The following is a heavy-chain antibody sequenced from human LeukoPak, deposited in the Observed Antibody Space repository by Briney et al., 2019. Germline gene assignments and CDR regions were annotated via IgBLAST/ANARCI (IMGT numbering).Heavy chain of an antibody. CDR3: AKSSRSGWSTEFDY. CDR2: ISGSGSST. CDR1: GFTFSSYA. Sequence: PGGSLRLSCAASGFTFSSYAMNWVRQAPGKGLEWVSVISGSGSSTYSADSVKGRFTISRDNSKNTLYLQMNSLRAEDTAAYYCAKSSRSGWSTEFDYWGQGTLVTVSS. D-gene: IGHD6-19*01. V-gene: IGHV3-23*01. J-gene: IGHJ4*02.